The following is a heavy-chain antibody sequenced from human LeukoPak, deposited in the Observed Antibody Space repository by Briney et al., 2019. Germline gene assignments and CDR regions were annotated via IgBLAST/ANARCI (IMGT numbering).Heavy chain of an antibody. Sequence: SYVFYAGSVRGRFTISRDNAKNSLYLQIDSLRAEDTAVYYCTTLVTTVSPGWGQGTLVTVSS. CDR2: SYV. D-gene: IGHD4-11*01. CDR3: TTLVTTVSPG. J-gene: IGHJ4*02. V-gene: IGHV3-21*01.